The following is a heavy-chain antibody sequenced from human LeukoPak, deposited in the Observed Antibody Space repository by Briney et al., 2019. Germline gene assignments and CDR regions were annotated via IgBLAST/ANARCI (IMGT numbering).Heavy chain of an antibody. Sequence: GGSLRLSCAASGFTLSSNYMSWVRQAPGKGLEWVSIIYSSGSTYYADSVKGRFTISRDNSKNTLYLQMNSLGDEDTAVYYCARHLSGDDIWGQGTMVTVSS. CDR2: IYSSGST. V-gene: IGHV3-53*01. CDR1: GFTLSSNY. D-gene: IGHD4-17*01. J-gene: IGHJ3*02. CDR3: ARHLSGDDI.